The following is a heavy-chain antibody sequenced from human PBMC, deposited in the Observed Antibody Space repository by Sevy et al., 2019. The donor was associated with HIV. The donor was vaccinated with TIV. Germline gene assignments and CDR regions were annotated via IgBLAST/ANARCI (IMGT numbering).Heavy chain of an antibody. CDR3: ARDNATVSRRGLRYYYYGTDV. D-gene: IGHD2-2*01. J-gene: IGHJ6*02. Sequence: GGSLRLSCAASGFTFSTYWMSWFRQAPGKGLEWVANINEDGTEKFYVDSVKGRFTMSRDNAKNSLYLQMNSLRAEDAAVYYCARDNATVSRRGLRYYYYGTDVRGQGTTVTVSS. CDR1: GFTFSTYW. CDR2: INEDGTEK. V-gene: IGHV3-7*01.